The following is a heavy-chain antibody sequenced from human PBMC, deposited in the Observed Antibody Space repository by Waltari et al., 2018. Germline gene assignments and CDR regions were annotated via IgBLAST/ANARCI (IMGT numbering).Heavy chain of an antibody. Sequence: EVQLVESGGGLVQPGGSLRLSCEASGFTFSNYWMAWVRQAPGKGLVVVSRMNSDGSTTNDADSVRGRFTISRDNAKNTLHLQMNSLRAEDTAVYYRARDPNRKFDYWGQGTLVTVSS. D-gene: IGHD7-27*01. V-gene: IGHV3-74*01. CDR1: GFTFSNYW. J-gene: IGHJ4*02. CDR3: ARDPNRKFDY. CDR2: MNSDGSTT.